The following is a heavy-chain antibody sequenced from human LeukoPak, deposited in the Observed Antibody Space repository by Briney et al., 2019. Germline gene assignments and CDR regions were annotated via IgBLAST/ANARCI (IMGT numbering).Heavy chain of an antibody. CDR3: ARGIAVAGPLSLYHYYYGMDV. D-gene: IGHD6-19*01. J-gene: IGHJ6*02. Sequence: SETLSLTCAVYGGSFSGYYWSWIRQPPGKGLEWIGEINHSGSTNYNPSLKSRVTISVDTSKNQFSLKLSSVTAADTAVYYCARGIAVAGPLSLYHYYYGMDVWGQGTTVTVSS. CDR1: GGSFSGYY. V-gene: IGHV4-34*01. CDR2: INHSGST.